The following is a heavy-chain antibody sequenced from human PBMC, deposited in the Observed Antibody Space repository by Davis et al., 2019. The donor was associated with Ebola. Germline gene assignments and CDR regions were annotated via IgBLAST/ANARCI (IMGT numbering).Heavy chain of an antibody. J-gene: IGHJ6*02. V-gene: IGHV3-73*01. D-gene: IGHD2/OR15-2a*01. CDR2: IRSKSNSYAT. Sequence: GESLKISCAASGFIFSDSAVHWVRQASGEGLEWVGRIRSKSNSYATAYAASVKGRFTVSRDDSKSTAYLQMNSLKTEDTAVYFCTRVIPDGMDVWGQGTTVTVSS. CDR1: GFIFSDSA. CDR3: TRVIPDGMDV.